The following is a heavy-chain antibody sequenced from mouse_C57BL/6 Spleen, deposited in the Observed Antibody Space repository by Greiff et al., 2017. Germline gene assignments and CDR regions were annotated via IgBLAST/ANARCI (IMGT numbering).Heavy chain of an antibody. D-gene: IGHD1-1*02. CDR3: ACGGYYFDY. CDR1: GYAFSSSW. Sequence: VKLQESGPELVKPGASVKISCKASGYAFSSSWMNWVKQRPGKGLEWIGRIYPGDGDTNYNGKFKGKATLTADKSSSTAYMQLSSLTSEDSAVYFCACGGYYFDYGGQGTTLTVSS. V-gene: IGHV1-82*01. CDR2: IYPGDGDT. J-gene: IGHJ2*01.